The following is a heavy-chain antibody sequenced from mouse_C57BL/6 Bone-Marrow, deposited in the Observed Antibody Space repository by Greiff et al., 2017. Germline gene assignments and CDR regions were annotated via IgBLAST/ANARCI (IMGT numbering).Heavy chain of an antibody. V-gene: IGHV1-39*01. J-gene: IGHJ2*01. D-gene: IGHD2-3*01. CDR2: INPNYGTT. Sequence: EVQLVESGPELVKPGVSVKISCKASGYSFTDYNMNWVKQSNGKSLEWIGVINPNYGTTSYNQKFKGKATLTVDQSSSTAYMQLNSLTSEDSAVYYCAREDGVPYYFDYWGQGTTLTVSS. CDR3: AREDGVPYYFDY. CDR1: GYSFTDYN.